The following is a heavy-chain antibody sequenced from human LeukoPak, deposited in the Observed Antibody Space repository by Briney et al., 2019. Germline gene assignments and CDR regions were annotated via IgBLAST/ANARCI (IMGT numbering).Heavy chain of an antibody. CDR2: IYYSGST. V-gene: IGHV4-39*01. CDR3: ARHPSSSSRYPRRLESWFDP. D-gene: IGHD6-13*01. J-gene: IGHJ5*02. Sequence: PSETLSLTCTVSGGSISSSSYYWGWIRQPPGKGLEWIGSIYYSGSTYYNPSLKSRVTISVDTSKNQFSLKLSSVTAADTAVYYCARHPSSSSRYPRRLESWFDPWGQGTLVTVSS. CDR1: GGSISSSSYY.